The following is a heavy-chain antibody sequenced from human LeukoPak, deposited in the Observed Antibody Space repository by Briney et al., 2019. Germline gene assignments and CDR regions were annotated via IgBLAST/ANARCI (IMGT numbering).Heavy chain of an antibody. CDR2: ISGSGGST. CDR3: AKDFSCSGGSCYSAEYFQH. Sequence: GGSLRLSCAASGFTFSSYAMSWVRQAPAKGLEWVSAISGSGGSTYYADSVKGRFTISRDNSKNTLYLQMNSLRAEDTAVYYCAKDFSCSGGSCYSAEYFQHWGQGTLVTVSS. CDR1: GFTFSSYA. D-gene: IGHD2-15*01. V-gene: IGHV3-23*01. J-gene: IGHJ1*01.